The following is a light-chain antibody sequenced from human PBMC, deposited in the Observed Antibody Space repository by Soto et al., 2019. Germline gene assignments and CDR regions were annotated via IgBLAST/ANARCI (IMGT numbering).Light chain of an antibody. CDR1: SSDVGGYNY. CDR3: CSYAGSTRDV. Sequence: QSALTQPRSVSGSPGQSVTISCTGTSSDVGGYNYVSWYQQHPGKAPKVMIYDVSERHSGVTDRFSGAKSGNTASLTISVLQTEDEDDYYCCSYAGSTRDVFGTGTKLTVL. J-gene: IGLJ1*01. V-gene: IGLV2-11*01. CDR2: DVS.